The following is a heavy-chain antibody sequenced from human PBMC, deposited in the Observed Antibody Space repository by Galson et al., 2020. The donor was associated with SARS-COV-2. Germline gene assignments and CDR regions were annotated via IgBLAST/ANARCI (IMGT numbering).Heavy chain of an antibody. V-gene: IGHV3-53*04. CDR2: IYSGGST. CDR1: GFTVSSNY. J-gene: IGHJ4*02. CDR3: ARDYGALYFDS. Sequence: GGSLRLSCAASGFTVSSNYMSWVRQAPGKGLEWVSVIYSGGSTYYADSVKGRFTISRHNSKNTLYRQMNSLRAEDTAVYYCARDYGALYFDSWGQGSLVTVSS. D-gene: IGHD4-17*01.